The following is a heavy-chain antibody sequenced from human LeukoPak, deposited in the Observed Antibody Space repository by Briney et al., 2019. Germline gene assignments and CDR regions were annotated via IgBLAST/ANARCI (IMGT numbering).Heavy chain of an antibody. CDR1: GFSFSSLH. J-gene: IGHJ6*02. CDR2: ISDSGSRT. Sequence: GGSLRLSCAAAGFSFSSLHMSWVRQAPGKGLEWVSSISDSGSRTYYADSVKGRFTISRDNAKNSLYLQMNSLRAEDMALYYCAKDMMSSSWSNYYYYYYGMDVWGQGTTVTVSS. D-gene: IGHD6-13*01. V-gene: IGHV3-23*01. CDR3: AKDMMSSSWSNYYYYYYGMDV.